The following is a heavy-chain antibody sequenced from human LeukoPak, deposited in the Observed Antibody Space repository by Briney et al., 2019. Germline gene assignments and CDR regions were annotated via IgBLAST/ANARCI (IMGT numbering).Heavy chain of an antibody. Sequence: GGSLRLSCAASGFTVSSNYMSWVRQAPGKGLEWVSVIYSGGSTYYADSVKGRFTISRDNSKNTLYLQMNSLRAEDTAVYYCAKGFHGFDPQDYWGQGTLVTVSS. CDR1: GFTVSSNY. V-gene: IGHV3-66*02. CDR3: AKGFHGFDPQDY. D-gene: IGHD3-9*01. CDR2: IYSGGST. J-gene: IGHJ4*02.